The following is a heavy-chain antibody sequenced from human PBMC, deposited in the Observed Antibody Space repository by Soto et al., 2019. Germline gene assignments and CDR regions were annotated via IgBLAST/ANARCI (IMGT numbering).Heavy chain of an antibody. CDR3: TSPAKVGDTVFLNEL. J-gene: IGHJ4*02. CDR2: IRSKTKGSAT. V-gene: IGHV3-73*01. D-gene: IGHD2-8*01. CDR1: GFTFSGSA. Sequence: GGSLRLSCAASGFTFSGSAVHWVRQASGKGLEWVGRIRSKTKGSATAYAASVKGRFTISRDDSNNTAYLHMSSLKTEDTALYYCTSPAKVGDTVFLNELWGQGSRVHVSS.